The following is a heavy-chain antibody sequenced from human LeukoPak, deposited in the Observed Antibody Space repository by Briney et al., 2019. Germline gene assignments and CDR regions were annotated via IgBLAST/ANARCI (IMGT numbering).Heavy chain of an antibody. V-gene: IGHV4-34*01. J-gene: IGHJ4*02. CDR3: TRPDYYGSGTGFDY. D-gene: IGHD3-10*01. Sequence: SETLSLTCAVYGGSFSGYYWSWIRQPPGKGLEWIGEINHSGSTNYNPSLKSRVTISVDTSKNQFSLKLSSVTAADTAVYYCTRPDYYGSGTGFDYWGQGTLVTVSS. CDR1: GGSFSGYY. CDR2: INHSGST.